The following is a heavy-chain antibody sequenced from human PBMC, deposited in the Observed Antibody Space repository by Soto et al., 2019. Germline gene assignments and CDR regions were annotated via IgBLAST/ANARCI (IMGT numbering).Heavy chain of an antibody. Sequence: EVQLVESGGGLVQPGGSLRLSCAASGLTFSSSSMNWVRQAPGKGLEWVSYISSSGSTIYYADSVKGRFTISRDNAKNSLHLQMNSLRAEDTALYYCARDPGSIAVAGMRVYYYYYYMDVWGKGTTVTVSS. D-gene: IGHD6-19*01. V-gene: IGHV3-48*01. CDR3: ARDPGSIAVAGMRVYYYYYYMDV. CDR2: ISSSGSTI. J-gene: IGHJ6*03. CDR1: GLTFSSSS.